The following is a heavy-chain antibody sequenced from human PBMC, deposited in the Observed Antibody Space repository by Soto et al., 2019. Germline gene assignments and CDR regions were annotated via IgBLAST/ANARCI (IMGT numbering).Heavy chain of an antibody. CDR2: INPNSGGT. Sequence: ASVKVSCKASGYTFTGYYMHWVRQAPGQGLEWMGWINPNSGGTNYAQKFQGWVTMTRDTSISTAYMELSRLRSDDTAVYYCARDGSTATEYYYSGMDVWGQGNTVTVSS. J-gene: IGHJ6*02. V-gene: IGHV1-2*04. D-gene: IGHD5-18*01. CDR1: GYTFTGYY. CDR3: ARDGSTATEYYYSGMDV.